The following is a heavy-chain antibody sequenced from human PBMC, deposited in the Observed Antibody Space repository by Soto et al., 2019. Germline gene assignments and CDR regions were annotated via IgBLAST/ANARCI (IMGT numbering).Heavy chain of an antibody. D-gene: IGHD3-10*01. CDR2: INAGNGNT. Sequence: QVQLVQSGAEVKKPGASVKVSCKASGYTFTSYAMHWVRQAPGQRLEWIGWINAGNGNTKYSQKFQGRVTITRDTSASTAYMELSSLRSEDTAVYYCARLYGSGSYFDYWGQGTLVTVSS. CDR1: GYTFTSYA. J-gene: IGHJ4*02. V-gene: IGHV1-3*01. CDR3: ARLYGSGSYFDY.